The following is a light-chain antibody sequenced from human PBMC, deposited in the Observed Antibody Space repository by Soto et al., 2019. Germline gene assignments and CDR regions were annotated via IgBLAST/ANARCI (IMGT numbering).Light chain of an antibody. CDR2: RNN. J-gene: IGLJ3*02. CDR3: TALNGSLSVWV. Sequence: QSVLTQPHSASGTPGQRVTITCSGSSSNIGRNYVYCYQQLPGTAPKLLIYRNNQRPSGVPDRFSGSKSGTSASLAISGLRSEAEADWYSTALNGSLSVWVFGGGTKLTVL. V-gene: IGLV1-47*01. CDR1: SSNIGRNY.